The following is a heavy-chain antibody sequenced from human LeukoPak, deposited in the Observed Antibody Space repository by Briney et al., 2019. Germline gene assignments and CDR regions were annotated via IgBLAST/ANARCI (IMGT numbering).Heavy chain of an antibody. Sequence: GGSLRLSCAASGFTFSSYAMSWVRLAPGKGLEWVASIKEDGSETHYVDSVKGRFTISRDHAKKSLYLQMNSLRAEDTAVYYCARVGRGGFKYYYYYGLDVWGQGTTVTVTS. J-gene: IGHJ6*02. D-gene: IGHD5-24*01. V-gene: IGHV3-7*01. CDR3: ARVGRGGFKYYYYYGLDV. CDR2: IKEDGSET. CDR1: GFTFSSYA.